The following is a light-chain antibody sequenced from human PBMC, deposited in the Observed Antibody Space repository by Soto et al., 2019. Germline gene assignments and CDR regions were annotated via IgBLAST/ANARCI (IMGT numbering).Light chain of an antibody. CDR2: DKN. V-gene: IGLV1-40*01. J-gene: IGLJ1*01. Sequence: VVAQPPPLFWGPGQRGTLPSTGRSPNNGADYDVHWYQQIPGAAPNLLIYDKNNRPSGVPDRFSGSKSGTSASLAITGLQAEDEADYYCQSYDSSLTGFYVFGTGTKVTVL. CDR3: QSYDSSLTGFYV. CDR1: SPNNGADYD.